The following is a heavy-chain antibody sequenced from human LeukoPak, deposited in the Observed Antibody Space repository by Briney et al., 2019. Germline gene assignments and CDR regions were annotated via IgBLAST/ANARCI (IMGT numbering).Heavy chain of an antibody. CDR2: INPNSGGT. V-gene: IGHV1-2*02. CDR3: ARTVLVVGATSPYY. D-gene: IGHD1-26*01. J-gene: IGHJ4*02. CDR1: GYTFTGYY. Sequence: ASVKVSCKASGYTFTGYYMHWVRQAPGQGLEWMGWINPNSGGTNYAQKFQGRVTMTRDTSISTAYMELSRLRSDDTAVYYCARTVLVVGATSPYYWGQGTLVTVSS.